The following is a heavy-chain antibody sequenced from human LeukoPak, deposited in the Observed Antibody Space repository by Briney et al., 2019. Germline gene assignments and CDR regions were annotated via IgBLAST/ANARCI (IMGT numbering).Heavy chain of an antibody. CDR3: AGQMESYYYYYYYMDV. Sequence: SEILSLTCTVSGGSISSSSYYWGWIRQSPGKGLEWIGSIYYSGSTYYNPSLKSRVTISVDTSKNQFSLKLSSVTAADTAVYYCAGQMESYYYYYYYMDVWGKGTTVTISS. V-gene: IGHV4-39*01. CDR2: IYYSGST. D-gene: IGHD1-1*01. CDR1: GGSISSSSYY. J-gene: IGHJ6*03.